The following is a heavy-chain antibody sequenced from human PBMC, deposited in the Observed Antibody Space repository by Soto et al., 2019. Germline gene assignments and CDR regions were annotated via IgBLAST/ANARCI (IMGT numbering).Heavy chain of an antibody. Sequence: QVQLQESGPGLVKPSETLSLTCTVSGGSISSYYWSWIRQPPGKGLEWIGYIYYSGSTNYNPSLKSRVTISVDTSKNQFSLKLSSVTAADTAVYYCAREGGGTGYSSGYFDYWGQGTLVTVSS. CDR3: AREGGGTGYSSGYFDY. D-gene: IGHD6-19*01. CDR2: IYYSGST. CDR1: GGSISSYY. V-gene: IGHV4-59*01. J-gene: IGHJ4*02.